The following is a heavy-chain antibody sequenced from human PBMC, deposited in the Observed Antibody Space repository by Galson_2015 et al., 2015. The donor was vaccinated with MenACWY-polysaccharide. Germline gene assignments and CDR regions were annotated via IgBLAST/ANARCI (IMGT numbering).Heavy chain of an antibody. Sequence: SETLSLTCTVSGGSVTDTTYYWSWLRQPPGKGLEWIGYMSYSGRANSNPSLKSRVTVSLDTSKNQFSLRVTSVTAADTAMYYCAREPTFSGSFGWFDPWGRGTLVTVSS. V-gene: IGHV4-61*01. J-gene: IGHJ5*02. D-gene: IGHD1-26*01. CDR1: GGSVTDTTYY. CDR2: MSYSGRA. CDR3: AREPTFSGSFGWFDP.